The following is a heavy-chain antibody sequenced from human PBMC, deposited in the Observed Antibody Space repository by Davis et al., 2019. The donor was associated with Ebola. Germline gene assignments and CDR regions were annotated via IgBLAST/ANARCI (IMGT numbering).Heavy chain of an antibody. J-gene: IGHJ4*02. D-gene: IGHD1-26*01. CDR3: AKGALGGYFDY. CDR2: ISWNSGSI. CDR1: GFTFDDYA. V-gene: IGHV3-9*03. Sequence: PGGSLRLSCAASGFTFDDYAMHWVRQAPGKGLEWVSGISWNSGSIGYADSVKGRFTISRDNAKNSLYLQMNSLRAEDMALYYCAKGALGGYFDYWGQGTLVTVSS.